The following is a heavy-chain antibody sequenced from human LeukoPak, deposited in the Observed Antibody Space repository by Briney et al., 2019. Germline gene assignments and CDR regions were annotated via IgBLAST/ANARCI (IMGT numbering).Heavy chain of an antibody. Sequence: SETLSLTCTVSGGSISRSSYYWGWVRQPRGRGVEGIGSIYYSGSTYYTPSLKSRVTISVDTSKNQFSLKLNSLTTADTAVYYSTRGAGWLTDYWGQGILVTVSS. CDR1: GGSISRSSYY. D-gene: IGHD5-12*01. J-gene: IGHJ4*02. V-gene: IGHV4-39*07. CDR3: TRGAGWLTDY. CDR2: IYYSGST.